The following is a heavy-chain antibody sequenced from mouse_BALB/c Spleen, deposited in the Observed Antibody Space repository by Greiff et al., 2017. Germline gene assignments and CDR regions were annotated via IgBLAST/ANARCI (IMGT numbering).Heavy chain of an antibody. J-gene: IGHJ4*01. V-gene: IGHV5-12-2*01. D-gene: IGHD2-4*01. CDR2: ISNGGGST. CDR3: ARHGDDYDGAMDY. CDR1: GFTFSSYT. Sequence: EVQVVESGGGLVQPGGSLKLSCAASGFTFSSYTMSWVRQTPEKRLEWVAYISNGGGSTYYPDTVKGRFTISRDNAKNTLYLQMSSLKSEDTAMYYCARHGDDYDGAMDYWGQGTSVTVSS.